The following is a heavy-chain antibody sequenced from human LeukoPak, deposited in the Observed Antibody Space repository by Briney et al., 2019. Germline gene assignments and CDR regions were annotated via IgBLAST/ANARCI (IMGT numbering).Heavy chain of an antibody. CDR1: GFTFSSYG. Sequence: GGSLRLSCAASGFTFSSYGMHWVRQAPGKGLEWVAVISYDESNKYFADPVKGRFTISRDNPKNTLYLQMNSLRPEDTAVYYCAKSTTVTTQQRGYFDYWGQGTLVTVSS. D-gene: IGHD4-11*01. J-gene: IGHJ4*02. V-gene: IGHV3-30*18. CDR3: AKSTTVTTQQRGYFDY. CDR2: ISYDESNK.